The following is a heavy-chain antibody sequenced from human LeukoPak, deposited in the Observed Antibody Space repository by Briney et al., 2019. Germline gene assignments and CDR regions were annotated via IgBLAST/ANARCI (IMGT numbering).Heavy chain of an antibody. CDR2: IYSGGST. D-gene: IGHD3-22*01. CDR3: ARGDSSGIRYYYYGMDV. Sequence: QPGGSLRLSCAASGFTVSSNYMSWVRQAPGKGLEWVSVIYSGGSTYYEDSVKGRFTISRDNSKNTLYLQMNSLRAEDTAVYYCARGDSSGIRYYYYGMDVWGQGTTVTVSS. CDR1: GFTVSSNY. V-gene: IGHV3-66*01. J-gene: IGHJ6*02.